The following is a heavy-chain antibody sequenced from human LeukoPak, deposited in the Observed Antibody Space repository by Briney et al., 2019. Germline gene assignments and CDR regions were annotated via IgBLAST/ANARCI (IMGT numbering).Heavy chain of an antibody. V-gene: IGHV3-20*04. D-gene: IGHD2-15*01. J-gene: IGHJ4*02. CDR2: ISWNGGRT. Sequence: GGSLTLSCAASGFTFDDYAVTWARRAPGKALECVSYISWNGGRTSYADSVKGRFTISRDHADKSLYLQTNGLSAEDTALYYCARKFGVSCFNWGQGTLVTVSS. CDR3: ARKFGVSCFN. CDR1: GFTFDDYA.